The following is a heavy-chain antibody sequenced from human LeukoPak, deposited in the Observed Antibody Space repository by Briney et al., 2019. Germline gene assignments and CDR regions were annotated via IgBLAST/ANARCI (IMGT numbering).Heavy chain of an antibody. CDR1: GKSVSRTSVA. V-gene: IGHV6-1*01. CDR3: AKGLRLENWFDP. J-gene: IGHJ5*02. D-gene: IGHD5-12*01. Sequence: SQTLSLTCAIFGKSVSRTSVAWNWIRQSPSRGLEWLGRTYYRTKWYYEYAVSVKSRVTINPDTSKNQFSLQLNSVAPEGTAVYYCAKGLRLENWFDPWGQGTLVTVSS. CDR2: TYYRTKWYY.